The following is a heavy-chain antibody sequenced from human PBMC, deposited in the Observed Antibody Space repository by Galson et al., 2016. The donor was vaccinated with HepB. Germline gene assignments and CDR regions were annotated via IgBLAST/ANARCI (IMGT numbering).Heavy chain of an antibody. D-gene: IGHD3-10*01. CDR2: IYWNDEK. Sequence: PALVKPTQTLTLTCTFSGFSLSTSGVGVGWIRQPPGKALEWLALIYWNDEKRYSPSLKSRLTITKDTSKNQVVLTMTNMDPVDTATYYCAHRGFRELLYDPGGWFDPWGQGTLVTVSS. CDR1: GFSLSTSGVG. CDR3: AHRGFRELLYDPGGWFDP. V-gene: IGHV2-5*01. J-gene: IGHJ5*02.